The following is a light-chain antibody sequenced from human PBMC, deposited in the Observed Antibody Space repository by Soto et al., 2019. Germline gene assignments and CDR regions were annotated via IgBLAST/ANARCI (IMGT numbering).Light chain of an antibody. CDR1: QSISSY. J-gene: IGKJ1*01. V-gene: IGKV1-39*01. CDR2: AAS. CDR3: QQSYSTPRT. Sequence: DIQMTQSPSSLSASVGDRVTITCRAGQSISSYLNWYQQKPGKAPKLLIHAASSLQSGVPSRFSGSGSGTDFTLTISSLQPEDFATYYCQQSYSTPRTFGQGTKVDIK.